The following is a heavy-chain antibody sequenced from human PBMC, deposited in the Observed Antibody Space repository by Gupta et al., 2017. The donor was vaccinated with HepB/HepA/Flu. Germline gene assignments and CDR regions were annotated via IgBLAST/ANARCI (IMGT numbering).Heavy chain of an antibody. J-gene: IGHJ4*02. CDR1: GGSIRSSGYY. CDR2: IYFSGTT. V-gene: IGHV4-39*01. CDR3: ASDTNQFDY. Sequence: QLQLQVSGPVLVKPSETLALTCTVSGGSIRSSGYYWGWIRQPPGKGLEWIGSIYFSGTTYYNPSLKSRVTISLDTSKRQFSLKLKSVTAADTAVYYCASDTNQFDYWGQGTLVTVSS. D-gene: IGHD1-14*01.